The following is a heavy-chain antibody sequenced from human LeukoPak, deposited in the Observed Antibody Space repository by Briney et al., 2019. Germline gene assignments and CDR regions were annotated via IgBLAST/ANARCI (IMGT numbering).Heavy chain of an antibody. V-gene: IGHV4-34*01. J-gene: IGHJ4*02. CDR2: INHSGST. CDR3: ARLAYLIDY. Sequence: PSETLSLTCAVYGGCFSGYYWSWIRQPPGKGLEWIGEINHSGSTNYNPSLKSRVTISVDTSKNQFSLKPSSVTAADTAVYYCARLAYLIDYWGQGTLVTVSS. CDR1: GGCFSGYY. D-gene: IGHD2-21*01.